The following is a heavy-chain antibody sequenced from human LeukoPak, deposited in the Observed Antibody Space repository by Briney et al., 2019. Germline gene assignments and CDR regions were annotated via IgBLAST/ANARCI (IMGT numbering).Heavy chain of an antibody. CDR1: GFTISSYW. CDR3: ARDPDASSPTDY. D-gene: IGHD6-6*01. CDR2: IKQDGSEK. V-gene: IGHV3-7*01. J-gene: IGHJ4*02. Sequence: GGSLRLSCAASGFTISSYWMSWVRQAPGKGLEWVANIKQDGSEKYYVDSVKGRFTISRDNAKNSLYLQMNSLRAEDTAVYYCARDPDASSPTDYWGQGTLVTVSS.